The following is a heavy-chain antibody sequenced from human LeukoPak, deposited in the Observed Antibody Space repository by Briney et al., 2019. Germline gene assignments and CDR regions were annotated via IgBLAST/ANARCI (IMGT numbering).Heavy chain of an antibody. CDR3: ARADTRDGYNNFDY. D-gene: IGHD5-24*01. Sequence: PSETLSLTCTVYGGSISSYYWSWIRQPPGKGLEWIGSIYYSGSTYYNPSLKSRVTISVDTSKNQFSLKLSSVTAADTAVYYCARADTRDGYNNFDYWGQGTLVTVSS. J-gene: IGHJ4*02. CDR2: IYYSGST. CDR1: GGSISSYY. V-gene: IGHV4-59*04.